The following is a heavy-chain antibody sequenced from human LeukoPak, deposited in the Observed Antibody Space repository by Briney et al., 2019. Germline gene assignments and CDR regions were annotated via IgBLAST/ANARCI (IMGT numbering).Heavy chain of an antibody. Sequence: PGGSLRLSCAASGFTFSSYAMSWVRQAPGKGLEWVSAISGSGGSTYYADSVKGRFTISRDNSKNTLYLQMNSLRAEDTAVYYCPKDYCSSTSCRILYYFDYRGQGTLVTVSS. CDR1: GFTFSSYA. J-gene: IGHJ4*02. D-gene: IGHD2-2*01. V-gene: IGHV3-23*01. CDR2: ISGSGGST. CDR3: PKDYCSSTSCRILYYFDY.